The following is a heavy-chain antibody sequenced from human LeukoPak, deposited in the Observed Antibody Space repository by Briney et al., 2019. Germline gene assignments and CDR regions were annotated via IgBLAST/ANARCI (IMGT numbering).Heavy chain of an antibody. J-gene: IGHJ3*01. V-gene: IGHV3-49*05. D-gene: IGHD3-16*01. CDR1: GFTFGDYA. CDR2: IRSKAYGGTT. Sequence: KSGGSLRPSCTASGFTFGDYAMSWFRQAPGKGLEWVGFIRSKAYGGTTEYAASVKGRFTISRDDSKSIAYLQMNSLKTEDTAVYYCTTDYLGEDGSYDAFDVWGNGTMVTASS. CDR3: TTDYLGEDGSYDAFDV.